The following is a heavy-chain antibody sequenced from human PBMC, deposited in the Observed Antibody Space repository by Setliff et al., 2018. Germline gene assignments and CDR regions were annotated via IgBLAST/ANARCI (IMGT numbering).Heavy chain of an antibody. CDR2: IKSKTDGGTT. J-gene: IGHJ6*03. Sequence: GGSLRLSCAASGFTFSNAWMSWVRQAPGKGLEWVGRIKSKTDGGTTDYVAPVKGRFTISRDDSKNTLFLQMNNLKIEDTAVYYCTTWPENGGYYYYYYMDVWGKGTTVTVSS. CDR3: TTWPENGGYYYYYYMDV. D-gene: IGHD3-16*01. CDR1: GFTFSNAW. V-gene: IGHV3-15*01.